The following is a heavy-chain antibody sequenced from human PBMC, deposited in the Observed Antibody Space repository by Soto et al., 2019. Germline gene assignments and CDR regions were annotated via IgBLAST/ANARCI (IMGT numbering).Heavy chain of an antibody. Sequence: GGSLRLSCAASGFTFSSYAMSWVRQAPWKGLEWVSAISGSGGSTYYADSVKGRFTISRDNSKNTLYLQMNSLRAEDTAVYYCAKEGSMVGCFDWLSPPNWFDPWGQGTLVTVSS. J-gene: IGHJ5*02. D-gene: IGHD3-9*01. CDR2: ISGSGGST. V-gene: IGHV3-23*01. CDR3: AKEGSMVGCFDWLSPPNWFDP. CDR1: GFTFSSYA.